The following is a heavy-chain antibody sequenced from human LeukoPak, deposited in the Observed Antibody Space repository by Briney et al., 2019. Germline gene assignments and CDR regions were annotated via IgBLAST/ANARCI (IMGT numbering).Heavy chain of an antibody. CDR2: ISSSSSYI. D-gene: IGHD6-19*01. CDR3: ANPPWGAVADTPGMDV. Sequence: PSETLSLTCTVSGGSISSYYWSWIRQPPGKGLEWVSSISSSSSYIYYADSVKGRFTISRDNAKNSLYLQMNSLRAEDTAVYYCANPPWGAVADTPGMDVWGQGTTVTVSS. J-gene: IGHJ6*02. CDR1: GGSISSYY. V-gene: IGHV3-21*01.